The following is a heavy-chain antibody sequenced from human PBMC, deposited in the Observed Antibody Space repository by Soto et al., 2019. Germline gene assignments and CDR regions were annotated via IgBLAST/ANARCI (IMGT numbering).Heavy chain of an antibody. J-gene: IGHJ4*02. Sequence: PGGSLRLSCAASGFTFSSYGMHWVRQAPGKGLEWVAVIWYDGSNKYYADSVKGRFTISRDNSKNTLYLQMNSLRAEDTAVYYCARDRGYGSGWYFDYWGQGTLVTVSS. CDR2: IWYDGSNK. D-gene: IGHD3-10*01. CDR3: ARDRGYGSGWYFDY. V-gene: IGHV3-33*01. CDR1: GFTFSSYG.